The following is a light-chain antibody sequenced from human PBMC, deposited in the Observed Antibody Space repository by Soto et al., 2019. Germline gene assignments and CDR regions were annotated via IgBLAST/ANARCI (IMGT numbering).Light chain of an antibody. CDR2: DVN. J-gene: IGLJ2*01. CDR1: ASDVGGYNY. Sequence: QSALTQPASVSGSPGQSITISCTGTASDVGGYNYVAWYQQHPGTVPKLMMYDVNNRPSGVSYRFSGSKSGNTASLTISGLQDEDEGDYYCSSYTSSTTLVFGGGTKVTVL. CDR3: SSYTSSTTLV. V-gene: IGLV2-14*01.